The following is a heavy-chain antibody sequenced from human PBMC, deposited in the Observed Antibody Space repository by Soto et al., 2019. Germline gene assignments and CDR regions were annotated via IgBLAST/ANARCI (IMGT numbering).Heavy chain of an antibody. CDR1: GFTFSSYS. CDR2: ISSSSSTI. J-gene: IGHJ5*02. Sequence: EVQLVESGGGLVQPGGSLRLSCAASGFTFSSYSMNWVRQAPGKGLEWVSYISSSSSTIYYADSVKGGFTISRDNAKNSLELEMNSLRDEDTAVYYCAREVTRGGFLNWFDPWGQGTLVTVSS. CDR3: AREVTRGGFLNWFDP. D-gene: IGHD3-10*01. V-gene: IGHV3-48*02.